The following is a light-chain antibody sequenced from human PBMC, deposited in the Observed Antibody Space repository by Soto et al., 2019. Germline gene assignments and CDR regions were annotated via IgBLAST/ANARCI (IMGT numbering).Light chain of an antibody. CDR1: RGDVGAYNY. V-gene: IGLV2-14*01. J-gene: IGLJ1*01. CDR2: EVT. CDR3: SSFTSRFTFV. Sequence: QSVLTQPASVSGSPGQSIAISCTGTRGDVGAYNYVSWYQQHPGKAPKLMISEVTNRPSGVSDRFSGSKSGNTASLTISGLQAEDEADYDCSSFTSRFTFVFGTGTKVTVL.